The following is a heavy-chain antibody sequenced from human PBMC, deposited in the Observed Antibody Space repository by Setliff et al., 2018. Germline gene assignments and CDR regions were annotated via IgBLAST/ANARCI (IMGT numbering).Heavy chain of an antibody. CDR3: ARDRVKLTRTWYY. CDR2: ISSDAMIK. Sequence: GGSLRLSCAASGFSFSSYAIHWVRQAPGKGLEWLTVISSDAMIKLYADSVKGRFTVSRDNAKNSLYLQMNSLRAEDTAVYYCARDRVKLTRTWYYWGQGTLVTVSS. D-gene: IGHD2-8*01. V-gene: IGHV3-30*03. J-gene: IGHJ4*02. CDR1: GFSFSSYA.